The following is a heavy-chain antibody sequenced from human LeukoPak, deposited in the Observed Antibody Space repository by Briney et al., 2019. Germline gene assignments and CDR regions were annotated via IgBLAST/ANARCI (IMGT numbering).Heavy chain of an antibody. CDR3: ARSLRGAARFDY. CDR2: INAGNGNT. J-gene: IGHJ4*02. Sequence: EASVKVSCKTSGYTFTSYAMHWVRQAPGQGLEWMGWINAGNGNTKYSQEFQGRVTITRDTSASTAYMELSSLRSEDMAVYYCARSLRGAARFDYWGQGTLVTVSS. D-gene: IGHD6-6*01. V-gene: IGHV1-3*03. CDR1: GYTFTSYA.